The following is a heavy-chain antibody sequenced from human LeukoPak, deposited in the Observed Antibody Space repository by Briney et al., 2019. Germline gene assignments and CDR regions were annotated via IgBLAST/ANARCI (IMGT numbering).Heavy chain of an antibody. D-gene: IGHD6-19*01. CDR2: ISYDGNTK. CDR1: GFTFSNYA. Sequence: GGSLRLSCAASGFTFSNYAVHWVRQAPGKGLEWVALISYDGNTKYYADSVKGRFTNSRDNSKNTLYLQMNSLRAEDTAVYYCASLRPIAVAGESFDYWGQGTLVTVSS. V-gene: IGHV3-30-3*01. CDR3: ASLRPIAVAGESFDY. J-gene: IGHJ4*02.